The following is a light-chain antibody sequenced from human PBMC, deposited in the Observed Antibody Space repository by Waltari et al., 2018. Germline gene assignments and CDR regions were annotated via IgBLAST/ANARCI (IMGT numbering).Light chain of an antibody. CDR3: CSYAGSYTWV. CDR2: DVS. CDR1: SSDVGAYNY. V-gene: IGLV2-11*01. Sequence: SALTQPRSVSGSPGQSVIISCTGTSSDVGAYNYVSWYQQHPGKAPKLMIYDVSKRPSGVPDRFSGSKSGNTASLTISGLQAEDEADYYCCSYAGSYTWVFGGGTKLTVL. J-gene: IGLJ3*02.